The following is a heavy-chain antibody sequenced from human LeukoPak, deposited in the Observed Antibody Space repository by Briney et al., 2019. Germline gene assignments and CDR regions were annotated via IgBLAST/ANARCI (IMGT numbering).Heavy chain of an antibody. D-gene: IGHD3-10*01. Sequence: GASVKVSCKASGYTFTSYGISWVRQAPGQGLEWMGWISAYNGNTNYAQKLQGRVTMTTDTSTSTAHMELRSLRSDDTAVYYCARGNSWFGELYFDYWGQGTLVAVSS. CDR3: ARGNSWFGELYFDY. CDR1: GYTFTSYG. V-gene: IGHV1-18*04. CDR2: ISAYNGNT. J-gene: IGHJ4*02.